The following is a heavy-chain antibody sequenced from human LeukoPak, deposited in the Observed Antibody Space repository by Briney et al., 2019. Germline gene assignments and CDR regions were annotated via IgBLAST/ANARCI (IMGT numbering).Heavy chain of an antibody. CDR2: IWYDGSNK. CDR3: ARDEQGMDV. J-gene: IGHJ6*02. V-gene: IGHV3-33*01. CDR1: GFTFSSYG. Sequence: GRSLRLSCAASGFTFSSYGMHWVRQAPGKGLERVAVIWYDGSNKYYADSVKGRFTISRDNSKNTLYLQMNSLRAEDTAVYYCARDEQGMDVWGQGTTVTVSS.